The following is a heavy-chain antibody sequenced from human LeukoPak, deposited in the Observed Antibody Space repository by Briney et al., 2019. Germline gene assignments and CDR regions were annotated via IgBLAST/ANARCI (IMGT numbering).Heavy chain of an antibody. V-gene: IGHV4-39*02. CDR1: GGSISSSSYY. D-gene: IGHD6-19*01. J-gene: IGHJ5*02. CDR3: ARDLAEQWLREENWFDP. CDR2: IYYSGST. Sequence: PSETLSLTCTVSGGSISSSSYYWGWIRQPPGKGLEWIGSIYYSGSTNYNPSLKSRVTISVDTSKNQFSLKLSSVTAADTAVYYCARDLAEQWLREENWFDPWGQGTLVTVSS.